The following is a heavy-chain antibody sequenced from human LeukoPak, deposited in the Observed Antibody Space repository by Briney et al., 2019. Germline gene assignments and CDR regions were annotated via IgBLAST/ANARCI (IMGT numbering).Heavy chain of an antibody. CDR3: ARHWYFDL. CDR1: GFTFSSYS. CDR2: ISGSASAI. V-gene: IGHV3-48*01. J-gene: IGHJ2*01. Sequence: PGGSLRLSCAASGFTFSSYSMNWVRQAPGKGLEWVLYISGSASAIYYADSVKGRFTISRDNAKNSLYLQMNSLRAEDTAVYYCARHWYFDLWGRGTLVTVSS.